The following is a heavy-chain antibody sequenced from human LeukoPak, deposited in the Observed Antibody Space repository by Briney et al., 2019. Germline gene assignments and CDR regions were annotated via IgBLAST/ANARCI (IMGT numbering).Heavy chain of an antibody. J-gene: IGHJ5*02. D-gene: IGHD6-6*01. CDR3: AKGYSSSAWFDP. CDR2: IRWSSGSI. V-gene: IGHV3-9*01. Sequence: PGRSLRLSCAPPGFTFYVYAVHCGRHAPGKGLEWVSGIRWSSGSIGYADSVKGRFNISRDNAKNSLYLQMNRLRAEDTALYYCAKGYSSSAWFDPWGQGTLVTVSS. CDR1: GFTFYVYA.